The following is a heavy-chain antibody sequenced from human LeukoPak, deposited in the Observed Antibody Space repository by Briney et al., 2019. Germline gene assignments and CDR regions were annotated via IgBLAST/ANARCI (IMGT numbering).Heavy chain of an antibody. Sequence: GRSLRLSCAASGFTFSSYGMHWVRQAPGKGLEWVAVIWYDGSNKYYADSVKGRFTISRDNANNSLYLQMNSLRAEDTAVYYCARDRNKDYGMDVRGQGTTVTVSS. V-gene: IGHV3-33*01. CDR2: IWYDGSNK. CDR1: GFTFSSYG. D-gene: IGHD2/OR15-2a*01. J-gene: IGHJ6*02. CDR3: ARDRNKDYGMDV.